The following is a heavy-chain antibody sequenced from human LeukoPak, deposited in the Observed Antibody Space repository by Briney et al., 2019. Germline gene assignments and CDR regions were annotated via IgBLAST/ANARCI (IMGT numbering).Heavy chain of an antibody. V-gene: IGHV4-4*02. D-gene: IGHD2-2*01. CDR2: IYHAGTT. Sequence: SETLSLTCAVSGASISSTNWWSWARQPPGKGVEWIGEIYHAGTTNYNPSLESRVTISVDNSRNQFSLKLTSVTAADTAVYYCMRTYCSSTSCHYFDYWGQGTLVTVSS. CDR1: GASISSTNW. CDR3: MRTYCSSTSCHYFDY. J-gene: IGHJ4*02.